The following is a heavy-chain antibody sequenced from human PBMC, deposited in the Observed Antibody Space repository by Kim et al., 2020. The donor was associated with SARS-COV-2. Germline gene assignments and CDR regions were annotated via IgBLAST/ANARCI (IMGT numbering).Heavy chain of an antibody. CDR1: GFTFSSYA. V-gene: IGHV3-23*01. CDR2: ISGSGGST. Sequence: GGSLRLSCAASGFTFSSYAMSWVRQAPGKGLEWVSAISGSGGSTYYADSVKGRFTISRDNSKNTLYLQMNSLRAEDTAVYYCAIQSQLLLLRIKRALGGMDVWGQGTTVTVSS. D-gene: IGHD2-2*01. J-gene: IGHJ6*02. CDR3: AIQSQLLLLRIKRALGGMDV.